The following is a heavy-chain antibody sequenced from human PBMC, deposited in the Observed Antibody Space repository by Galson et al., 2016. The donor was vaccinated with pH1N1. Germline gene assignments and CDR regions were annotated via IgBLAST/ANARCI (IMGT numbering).Heavy chain of an antibody. D-gene: IGHD3-10*01. CDR3: AAGSGRSDFDY. V-gene: IGHV3-15*01. Sequence: SLRLSCAASGFTFKDAWMSWVRQAPGKGLEWVGRIKSKTEGATRDFAAPVRGRFAISRADSNSTVFLQMDSPKTEDTAVYYCAAGSGRSDFDYWGQGIQVTVSS. CDR1: GFTFKDAW. CDR2: IKSKTEGATR. J-gene: IGHJ4*02.